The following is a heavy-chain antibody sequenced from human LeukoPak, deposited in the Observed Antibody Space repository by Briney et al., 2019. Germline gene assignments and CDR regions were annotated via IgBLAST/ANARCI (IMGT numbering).Heavy chain of an antibody. J-gene: IGHJ6*03. CDR2: IYTSTST. CDR1: GGSFYSKY. D-gene: IGHD1-1*01. V-gene: IGHV4-4*09. CDR3: ANYIRNAHYYMDV. Sequence: WETLSLLCSVCGGSFYSKYWMWIRQPPGKGVEWIGYIYTSTSTNFNPPRRIPIAIEKDTTKNQLSLKVYSVTAADTAVYSSANYIRNAHYYMDVWGKGTTVTVSS.